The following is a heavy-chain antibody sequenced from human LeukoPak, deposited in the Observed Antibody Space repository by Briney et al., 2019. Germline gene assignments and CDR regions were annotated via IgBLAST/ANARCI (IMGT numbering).Heavy chain of an antibody. CDR3: ARGTVATKGNWFDP. CDR2: IYYSGST. J-gene: IGHJ5*02. V-gene: IGHV4-59*01. D-gene: IGHD5-12*01. CDR1: GGSLSRYY. Sequence: SETLSLTCTVSGGSLSRYYWSWIRQPRGKGLEPSGYIYYSGSTNYNLSLQSRVTISVDTSKNQFSLKLSSVTAADTAVYYCARGTVATKGNWFDPWGQGTLVTVSS.